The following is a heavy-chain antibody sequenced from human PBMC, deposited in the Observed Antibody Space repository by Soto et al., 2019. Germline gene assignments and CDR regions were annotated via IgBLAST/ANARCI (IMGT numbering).Heavy chain of an antibody. V-gene: IGHV4-31*03. Sequence: SETLSLTCTVSGGSISSGGYYWSWIRQHPGKGLEWIGYIYYSGSTYYNPSLKSRVTISVDTSKNQFSLKLSSVTAADTAVYYCARDLAAAEKNDSYYSGMDVWSQGPTFTVSS. J-gene: IGHJ6*02. D-gene: IGHD6-13*01. CDR3: ARDLAAAEKNDSYYSGMDV. CDR2: IYYSGST. CDR1: GGSISSGGYY.